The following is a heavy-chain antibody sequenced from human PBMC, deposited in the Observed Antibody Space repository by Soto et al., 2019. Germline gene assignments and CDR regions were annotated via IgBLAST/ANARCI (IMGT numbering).Heavy chain of an antibody. CDR3: ARDQGALKPPDYYYYGMDV. CDR1: GFTVSSNY. J-gene: IGHJ6*02. V-gene: IGHV3-53*05. Sequence: GSLRLSCAASGFTVSSNYMSWVRQAPGKGLEWVSVIYSGGSTYYADSVKGRFTISRDNSKNTLYLQMNSLRAEDTAVYYCARDQGALKPPDYYYYGMDVWGQGTTVTVSS. CDR2: IYSGGST. D-gene: IGHD3-16*01.